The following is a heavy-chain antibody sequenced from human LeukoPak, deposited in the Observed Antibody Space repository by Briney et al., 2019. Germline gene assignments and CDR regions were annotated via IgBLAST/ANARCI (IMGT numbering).Heavy chain of an antibody. Sequence: SETLSLTCTVSGGSISSYYWSWIRQPPGKGLEWIGYIYYSGSTNYNPSLKSRVTISVDTSKNQFSLKLSSVTAADTAVYYCARALYGDYDFDYWGQGTLVTVSS. V-gene: IGHV4-59*01. CDR2: IYYSGST. D-gene: IGHD4-17*01. J-gene: IGHJ4*02. CDR3: ARALYGDYDFDY. CDR1: GGSISSYY.